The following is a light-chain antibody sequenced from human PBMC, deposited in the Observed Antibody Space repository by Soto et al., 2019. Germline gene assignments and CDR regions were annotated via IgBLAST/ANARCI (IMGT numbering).Light chain of an antibody. Sequence: EIVLTQSPGTLSLSPGERATLSCRASQSVSSSYLAWYQQKPGQAPRLLIYGASSRATGIPDRFSGSGSGTDFTLTISRLEPEDFAVYYCQQYGSSPQCTFGGGTKVEIK. J-gene: IGKJ4*01. CDR1: QSVSSSY. CDR3: QQYGSSPQCT. V-gene: IGKV3-20*01. CDR2: GAS.